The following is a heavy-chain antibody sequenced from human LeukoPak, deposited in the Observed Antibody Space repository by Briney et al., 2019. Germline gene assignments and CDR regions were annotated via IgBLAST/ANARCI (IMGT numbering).Heavy chain of an antibody. V-gene: IGHV3-7*03. D-gene: IGHD5-12*01. CDR1: GFTFSSYW. J-gene: IGHJ6*04. CDR2: IKQDGSEK. Sequence: GGSLRLSCAASGFTFSSYWMSWVRQAPGKGLEWVANIKQDGSEKYYVDSVKGRFTISRDNAKNSLYLQMNSLRAEDTAVYYCARCRAGYSGYDFDLATYYYYYYGMTSGAKGPRSPSPQ. CDR3: ARCRAGYSGYDFDLATYYYYYYGMTS.